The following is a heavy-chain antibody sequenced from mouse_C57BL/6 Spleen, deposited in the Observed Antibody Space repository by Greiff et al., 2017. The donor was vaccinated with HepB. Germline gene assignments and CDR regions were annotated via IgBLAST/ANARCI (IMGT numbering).Heavy chain of an antibody. J-gene: IGHJ3*01. CDR3: ARAHLAWFAY. V-gene: IGHV3-1*01. CDR2: ISYSGST. Sequence: EVKLQESGPGMVKPSQSLSLTCTVTGYSITSGYDWHWIRHFPGNKLEWMGYISYSGSTNYNPSLKSRISITHDTSKNHFFLKLNSVTTEDTATYYCARAHLAWFAYWGQGTLVTVSA. CDR1: GYSITSGYD.